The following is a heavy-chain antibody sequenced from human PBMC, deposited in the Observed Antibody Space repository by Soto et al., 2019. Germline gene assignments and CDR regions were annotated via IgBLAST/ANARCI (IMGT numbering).Heavy chain of an antibody. J-gene: IGHJ6*02. CDR1: GGSIRSYY. D-gene: IGHD3-10*01. CDR3: ARDHYYGSGTDYYYGMDV. CDR2: IYYSGST. V-gene: IGHV4-59*01. Sequence: SETLSLTCTVSGGSIRSYYWSWFRQPPGKGLEWIGYIYYSGSTNYNPSLKSRVTISVDTSKNQFSLKLSSVTAADTAVYYCARDHYYGSGTDYYYGMDVWGQGTTVTVSS.